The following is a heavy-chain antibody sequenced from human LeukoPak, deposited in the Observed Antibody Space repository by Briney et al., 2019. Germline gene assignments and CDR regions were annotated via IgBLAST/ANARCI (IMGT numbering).Heavy chain of an antibody. CDR1: GYTFTGYH. Sequence: GAPVKVSRKASGYTFTGYHIHWVRQAPGQGLEWMGRINPYSGDTNFAQKFQGRVTMTRDTSITTAYMDLSSLTPDDTAVYFCARDQGSLTRSWYTGYWGQGTQVTVSS. V-gene: IGHV1-2*06. CDR2: INPYSGDT. CDR3: ARDQGSLTRSWYTGY. J-gene: IGHJ4*02. D-gene: IGHD6-13*01.